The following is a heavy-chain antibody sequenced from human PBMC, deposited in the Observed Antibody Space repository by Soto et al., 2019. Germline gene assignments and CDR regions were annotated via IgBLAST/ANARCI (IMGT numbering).Heavy chain of an antibody. Sequence: KPSETLSLTCTVSGGSISSRSYYWGWIRQPPGKGLEWIGSIYHSGSTFYNLSLKSRVSISVDSSNNQFSLRLSSVTAADTAVYYCARHAIAVSGIHIYYFDYWGQGTLVTVSS. D-gene: IGHD6-19*01. J-gene: IGHJ4*02. V-gene: IGHV4-39*01. CDR3: ARHAIAVSGIHIYYFDY. CDR1: GGSISSRSYY. CDR2: IYHSGST.